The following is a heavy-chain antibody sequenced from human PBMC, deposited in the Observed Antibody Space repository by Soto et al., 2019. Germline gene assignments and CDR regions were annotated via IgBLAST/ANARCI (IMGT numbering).Heavy chain of an antibody. CDR3: ARDREEYYGSGSYYWFDP. Sequence: QVQLQESGPGLVKPSGTLSLTCAVSGGSISSSNWWSWVRQPPGKGLEWIGEIYHSGSTNYNPSLKSRVTISVDKSKNQFSLKLSSATAADTAVYYCARDREEYYGSGSYYWFDPWGQGTLVTVSS. V-gene: IGHV4-4*02. D-gene: IGHD3-10*01. J-gene: IGHJ5*02. CDR1: GGSISSSNW. CDR2: IYHSGST.